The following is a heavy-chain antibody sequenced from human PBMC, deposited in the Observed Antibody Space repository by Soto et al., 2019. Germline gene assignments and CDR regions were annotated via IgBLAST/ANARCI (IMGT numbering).Heavy chain of an antibody. CDR2: ISYDGSNK. V-gene: IGHV3-30-3*01. Sequence: QVQLVESGGGVVQPGRSLRLSCAASGFTFSSYAMHWVRQAPGKGLEWVAVISYDGSNKYYADSVKGRFTISRDNSKNTLYLQMNSLRAEDTAVYYCARAPSSTRIHYYGMDVWGQGTTVTVSS. CDR3: ARAPSSTRIHYYGMDV. CDR1: GFTFSSYA. D-gene: IGHD6-13*01. J-gene: IGHJ6*02.